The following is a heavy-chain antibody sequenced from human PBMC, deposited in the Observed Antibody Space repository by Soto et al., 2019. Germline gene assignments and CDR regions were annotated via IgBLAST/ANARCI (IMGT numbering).Heavy chain of an antibody. D-gene: IGHD6-6*01. J-gene: IGHJ4*02. CDR2: ISAGSSNI. CDR1: GFTFRTYY. CDR3: ARQYPSSSRHFDH. V-gene: IGHV3-21*01. Sequence: EVELVESGGGLVKPGGSLTLSCAASGFTFRTYYMIWLRQAPGKGLEWVSSISAGSSNIYYEPSVKGRFTISRDNAKNSLYLQINSLRAEDTAVYYCARQYPSSSRHFDHWGQGTLVTVSS.